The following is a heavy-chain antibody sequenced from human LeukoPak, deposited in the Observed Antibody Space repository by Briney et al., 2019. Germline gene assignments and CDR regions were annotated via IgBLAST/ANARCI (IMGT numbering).Heavy chain of an antibody. CDR1: GGSISSGDYY. Sequence: PTQTLSLTCTVPGGSISSGDYYWSWIRQPPGKGLEWIGYIYYSGSTYYNPSLKSRLTISVDTSKNQFSLKLSSVTAADTAVYYCARVKYTTRPFDYWGQGTLVTASS. CDR3: ARVKYTTRPFDY. J-gene: IGHJ4*02. D-gene: IGHD1-1*01. CDR2: IYYSGST. V-gene: IGHV4-30-4*08.